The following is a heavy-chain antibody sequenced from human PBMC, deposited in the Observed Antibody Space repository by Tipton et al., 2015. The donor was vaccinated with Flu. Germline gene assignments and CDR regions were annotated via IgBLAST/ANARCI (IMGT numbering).Heavy chain of an antibody. V-gene: IGHV4-59*01. CDR1: GGSISSYY. CDR3: ARYGTYDGSRYFQH. Sequence: TLSLTCTVSGGSISSYYWSWIRQPPGKGLEWIGHIYYSGSTNYSPPLKSRVTISVDTFKNQFSLKLSSVTAADTAVYYCARYGTYDGSRYFQHWSQGTLVTVSS. J-gene: IGHJ1*01. D-gene: IGHD1-26*01. CDR2: IYYSGST.